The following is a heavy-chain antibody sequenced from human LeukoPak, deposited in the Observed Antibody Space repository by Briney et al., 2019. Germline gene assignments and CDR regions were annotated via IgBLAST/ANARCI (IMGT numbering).Heavy chain of an antibody. CDR1: GGSISSSSYY. Sequence: SETLSLTCTVSGGSISSSSYYWGWIRQPPGKGLEWIGSIYYSGSTYYNPSLKSRVTMSVDTSKNQFSLKLSSVTAADTAVYYCARDREATPWFDPWGQGTLVTVSS. J-gene: IGHJ5*02. D-gene: IGHD1-26*01. V-gene: IGHV4-39*07. CDR3: ARDREATPWFDP. CDR2: IYYSGST.